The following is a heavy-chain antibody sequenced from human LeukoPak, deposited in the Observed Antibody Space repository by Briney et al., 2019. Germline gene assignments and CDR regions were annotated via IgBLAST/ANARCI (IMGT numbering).Heavy chain of an antibody. J-gene: IGHJ3*02. CDR1: GGTFSSYA. V-gene: IGHV1-69*05. CDR2: IIPIFGTA. D-gene: IGHD6-19*01. CDR3: ARARRQWLANDAFDI. Sequence: SVKVSCKASGGTFSSYAVSWVRQAPGQGLEWMGGIIPIFGTANYAQKFQGRVTITTDESTSTAYMELRSLRSDDTAVYYCARARRQWLANDAFDIWGQGTMVTVSS.